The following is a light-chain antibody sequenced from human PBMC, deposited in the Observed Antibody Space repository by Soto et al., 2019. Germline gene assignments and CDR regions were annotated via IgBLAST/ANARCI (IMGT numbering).Light chain of an antibody. CDR1: QSVGNNY. CDR2: DAS. Sequence: EIVLTQSPGTLSLSPGERATLSCRASQSVGNNYLAWYQQKPGQAPRFLSYDASSRATGIPDRFSGSGSGTDFTLTISRLEPEEFAVYYCQQYGSTPLTFGGGTKVEIK. CDR3: QQYGSTPLT. V-gene: IGKV3-20*01. J-gene: IGKJ4*01.